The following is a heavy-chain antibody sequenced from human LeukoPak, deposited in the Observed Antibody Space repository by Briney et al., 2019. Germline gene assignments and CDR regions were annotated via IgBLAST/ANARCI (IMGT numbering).Heavy chain of an antibody. Sequence: PSETLSLTCVVYGESFSGYSWSWIRQPPGKGLEWIGEINQRRNTNYNPSLKSRVTISIDTSKNQFSLKLSSVTAADTAVYYCARTYYYDSYYFDYWGQGTLVTVSS. CDR3: ARTYYYDSYYFDY. V-gene: IGHV4-34*01. CDR1: GESFSGYS. CDR2: INQRRNT. D-gene: IGHD3-22*01. J-gene: IGHJ4*02.